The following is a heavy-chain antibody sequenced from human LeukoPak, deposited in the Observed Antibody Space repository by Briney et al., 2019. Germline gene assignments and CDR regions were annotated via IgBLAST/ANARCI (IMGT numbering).Heavy chain of an antibody. Sequence: ASVKVSCKASGYTFTDYYIHWVRQAPGQGLEWMGWINLNSGDTHYAQNFQDRVTMTGDTSISTAYLELSSLRSDDTAVFYCARSYFDVLTNYYMWLAPWGQGTLVTVSS. J-gene: IGHJ5*02. CDR2: INLNSGDT. V-gene: IGHV1-2*02. CDR1: GYTFTDYY. D-gene: IGHD3-9*01. CDR3: ARSYFDVLTNYYMWLAP.